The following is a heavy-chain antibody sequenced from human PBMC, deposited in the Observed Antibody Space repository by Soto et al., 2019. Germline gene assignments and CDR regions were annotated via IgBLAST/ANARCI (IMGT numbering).Heavy chain of an antibody. CDR3: GRDRGFRYYGDGRYYYYYYVDV. J-gene: IGHJ6*03. Sequence: QVQLVQSGAEVKKPGSSVKVSCKASGGTFSSYTISWVRQAPGQGLEWMGRIIPILGIANYAQKFQGRVTIAADKTTSTAYMELSSMRSVDTAVNYCGRDRGFRYYGDGRYYYYYYVDVWGKGTTVTVSS. CDR2: IIPILGIA. CDR1: GGTFSSYT. V-gene: IGHV1-69*08. D-gene: IGHD4-17*01.